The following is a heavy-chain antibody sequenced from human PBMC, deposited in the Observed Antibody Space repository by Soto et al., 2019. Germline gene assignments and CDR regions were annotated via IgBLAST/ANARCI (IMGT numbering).Heavy chain of an antibody. D-gene: IGHD6-13*01. V-gene: IGHV1-69*12. CDR3: ARDSTAAAGQRTYYYYYGMDV. CDR1: GGTFSSYA. CDR2: IIPIFGTA. Sequence: QVQLVQSGAEVKKPGSSVKVSCKASGGTFSSYAISWVRQATGQGLDWMGGIIPIFGTANYAQKFQGRVTITADESTSTAYMGLSSLRSDDTAVYSCARDSTAAAGQRTYYYYYGMDVWGQGNTVTVSS. J-gene: IGHJ6*02.